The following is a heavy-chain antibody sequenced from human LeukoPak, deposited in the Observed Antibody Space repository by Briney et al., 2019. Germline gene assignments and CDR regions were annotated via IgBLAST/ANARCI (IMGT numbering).Heavy chain of an antibody. J-gene: IGHJ4*02. Sequence: ASVEVSCKASGYTLTGYYMHWVRQAPGQGLEWMGWNNPNSGVTNYAQRFQGRVTMTSDTSINTAYMELSSLTSGDTAVYYCARASYNSGFGGNWGQGTLVTVSS. V-gene: IGHV1-2*02. CDR3: ARASYNSGFGGN. CDR1: GYTLTGYY. CDR2: NNPNSGVT. D-gene: IGHD3-10*01.